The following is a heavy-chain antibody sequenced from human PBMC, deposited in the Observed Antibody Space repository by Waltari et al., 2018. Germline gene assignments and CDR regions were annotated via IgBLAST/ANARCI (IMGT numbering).Heavy chain of an antibody. CDR3: VREPSSSEGLDP. CDR1: GGSVSSSSYY. CDR2: VYYTGKN. J-gene: IGHJ5*02. Sequence: QPQLQESGPGLVKPSETLSLTCTVSGGSVSSSSYYWGWVRQSPGKGREWIGGVYYTGKNYHNPSRERRFTISVDASKNQFSLSVNSVTAADTAVYYCVREPSSSEGLDPWGQGSLVYVSS. D-gene: IGHD6-6*01. V-gene: IGHV4-39*07.